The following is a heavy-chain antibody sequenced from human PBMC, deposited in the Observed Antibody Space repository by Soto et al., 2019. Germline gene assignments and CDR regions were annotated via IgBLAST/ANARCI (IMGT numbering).Heavy chain of an antibody. V-gene: IGHV1-69*13. CDR3: ARDQSWHDLVWWFDP. Sequence: GPSVKVSCKASGGTFSSYAISWVRQAPGQGLEWMGGIIPIFGTANYAQKFQGRVTITADESTSTVYMELNSLTSEDTAVYYCARDQSWHDLVWWFDPWGQGTLVTVSS. D-gene: IGHD1-1*01. CDR1: GGTFSSYA. CDR2: IIPIFGTA. J-gene: IGHJ5*02.